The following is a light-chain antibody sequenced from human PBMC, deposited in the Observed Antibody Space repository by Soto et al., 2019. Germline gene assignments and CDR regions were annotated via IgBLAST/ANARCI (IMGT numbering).Light chain of an antibody. Sequence: QSALTQPPSASGYPGQSVAISCTGTSSDVGGYNYVSWYQQHPGKAPKLMIYEVNKRPSGVPDRFSDSKSGNTASLSVSGLQAEEETDYYCSSYAGSSNVFGTGTKLTVL. CDR1: SSDVGGYNY. CDR3: SSYAGSSNV. V-gene: IGLV2-8*01. CDR2: EVN. J-gene: IGLJ1*01.